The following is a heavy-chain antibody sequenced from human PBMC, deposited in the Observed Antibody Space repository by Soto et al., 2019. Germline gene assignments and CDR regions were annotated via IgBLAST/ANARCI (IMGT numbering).Heavy chain of an antibody. D-gene: IGHD3-10*01. J-gene: IGHJ4*02. Sequence: QVQLVQSGAEVKKPGASVKVSCKASGYTFTSYAMHWVRQAPGQRLEWMGWINAGNGNTKYSQKFQGRVTITRDTSASTAYMELSSLRSEDTAVYYCARDLRITMVRGAPYFDYWGQGTLVTVSS. V-gene: IGHV1-3*01. CDR2: INAGNGNT. CDR1: GYTFTSYA. CDR3: ARDLRITMVRGAPYFDY.